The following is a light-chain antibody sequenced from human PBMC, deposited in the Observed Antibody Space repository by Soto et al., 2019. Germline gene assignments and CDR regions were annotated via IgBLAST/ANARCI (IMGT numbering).Light chain of an antibody. CDR2: ATS. CDR1: QGISNY. V-gene: IGKV1-27*01. CDR3: RNYYTAPEA. J-gene: IGKJ1*01. Sequence: DIQMTQSPSSLSASIGDRVTITCRASQGISNYLAWYQQRPGELPNLLIYATSTLPSGVPSRFSGSGSGTEFTLTISSLQPEDVATYYCRNYYTAPEAFGQGTKVEIK.